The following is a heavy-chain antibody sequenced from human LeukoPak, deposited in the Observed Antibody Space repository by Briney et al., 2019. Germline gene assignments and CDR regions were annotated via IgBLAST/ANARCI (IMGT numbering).Heavy chain of an antibody. V-gene: IGHV5-51*01. CDR3: ARLSATYGDY. J-gene: IGHJ4*02. CDR1: GYHFTNYW. Sequence: GASLKISCQGSGYHFTNYWLGWVRQLPGKGLEWMGIIYPGDSNSRYRLSFQGQLTISADKHITTAYLQWSSLKASYTGIYYCARLSATYGDYWGQGTLVTVSS. D-gene: IGHD4-17*01. CDR2: IYPGDSNS.